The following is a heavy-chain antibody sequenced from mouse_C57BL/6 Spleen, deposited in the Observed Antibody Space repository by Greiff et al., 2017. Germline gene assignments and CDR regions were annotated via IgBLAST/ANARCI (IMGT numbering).Heavy chain of an antibody. CDR3: ARGGITTVVAPYYAMDY. CDR1: GYTFTGFW. Sequence: QVQLQQSGAELMQPGASVKLSCKATGYTFTGFWIEWVKQRPGHGLEWIGEILPGSGSTNYNEKFKGKATFTADTSSNTAYMQLSSLTTEDSAIYYCARGGITTVVAPYYAMDYWGQGTSVTVSS. CDR2: ILPGSGST. D-gene: IGHD1-1*01. J-gene: IGHJ4*01. V-gene: IGHV1-9*01.